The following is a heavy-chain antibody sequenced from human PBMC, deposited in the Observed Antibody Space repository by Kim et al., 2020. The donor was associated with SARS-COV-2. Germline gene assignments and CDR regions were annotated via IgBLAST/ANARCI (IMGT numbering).Heavy chain of an antibody. D-gene: IGHD3-16*02. J-gene: IGHJ1*01. V-gene: IGHV3-23*01. Sequence: GGSLRLSCAASGFTFSSYAMSWVRQAPGKGLEWVSAIIVSGGSTYYADSVKGRFTIPRDNSKNTLYLQMNSLRAEDTAVYYCAKSRGGDHVWGSYRYGYLQHWGRGTLVGVSS. CDR3: AKSRGGDHVWGSYRYGYLQH. CDR2: IIVSGGST. CDR1: GFTFSSYA.